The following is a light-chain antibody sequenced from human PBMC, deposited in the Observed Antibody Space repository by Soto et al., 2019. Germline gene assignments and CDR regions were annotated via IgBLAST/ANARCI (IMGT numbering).Light chain of an antibody. CDR3: SSYTSRSTRV. Sequence: QSALTQPASVSGSPGQSVTISCTGTSSDVGDYDYVSWYQQHPSKAPKLMIYEVNNRPSGVSNRFSGSKSGNTASLTISGLQAEDEADYYCSSYTSRSTRVFGTGTQLTVL. J-gene: IGLJ1*01. V-gene: IGLV2-14*01. CDR1: SSDVGDYDY. CDR2: EVN.